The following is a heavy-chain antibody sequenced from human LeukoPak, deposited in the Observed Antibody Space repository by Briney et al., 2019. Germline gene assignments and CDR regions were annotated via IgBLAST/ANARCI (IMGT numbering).Heavy chain of an antibody. CDR2: ISGSGGYT. D-gene: IGHD3-22*01. J-gene: IGHJ4*02. CDR3: VKREDPDYYDSSGPISR. Sequence: GGSLRLSCAASGFTFSSYAMSWVRQAPGKGLEWVSAISGSGGYTYYADSVKGRFTISRDNSKNTLYLQMNSLRAEDTAVYYCVKREDPDYYDSSGPISRWGQGTLVTVSS. V-gene: IGHV3-23*01. CDR1: GFTFSSYA.